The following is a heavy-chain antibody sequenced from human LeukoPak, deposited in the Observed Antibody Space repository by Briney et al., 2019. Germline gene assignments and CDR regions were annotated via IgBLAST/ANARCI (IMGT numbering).Heavy chain of an antibody. V-gene: IGHV4-4*07. CDR2: IYTSGST. CDR3: ARHSLPSTYYYGSGCMDV. D-gene: IGHD3-10*01. CDR1: GGSISSYY. J-gene: IGHJ6*02. Sequence: SETLSLTCTVSGGSISSYYWSWIRQPAGKGLEWIGRIYTSGSTNYNPSLKSRVTMSVDTSKNQFSLKLSSVTAADTAVYYCARHSLPSTYYYGSGCMDVWGQGTTVTVSS.